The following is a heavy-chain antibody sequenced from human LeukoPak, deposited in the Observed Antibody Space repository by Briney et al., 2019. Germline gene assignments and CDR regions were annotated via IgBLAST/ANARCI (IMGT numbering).Heavy chain of an antibody. CDR3: ARDMIILQS. J-gene: IGHJ5*02. Sequence: GGSLRLSCSASGSIFSNYWMTWVRQAPGKGLEWVANIKQDGSEKYYVDSVKGRFTISRDNAKKSLYLQMNSLRAEDTAVYFCARDMIILQSWGQGTLVTVSS. V-gene: IGHV3-7*04. D-gene: IGHD3-16*01. CDR2: IKQDGSEK. CDR1: GSIFSNYW.